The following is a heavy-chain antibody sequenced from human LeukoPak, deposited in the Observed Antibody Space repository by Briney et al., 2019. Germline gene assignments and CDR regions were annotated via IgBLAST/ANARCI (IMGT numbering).Heavy chain of an antibody. CDR1: GYTFTSYD. D-gene: IGHD3-22*01. CDR2: MNPNSGNT. J-gene: IGHJ4*02. V-gene: IGHV1-8*01. CDR3: AGHFDGGQAYYYDSSGTDDY. Sequence: ASVKVSCKASGYTFTSYDINWVRQATGQGLEWMGWMNPNSGNTGYAQKFQGRVTMTRNTSISTAYMELSSLRSEDTAVYYCAGHFDGGQAYYYDSSGTDDYWGQGTLVTVSS.